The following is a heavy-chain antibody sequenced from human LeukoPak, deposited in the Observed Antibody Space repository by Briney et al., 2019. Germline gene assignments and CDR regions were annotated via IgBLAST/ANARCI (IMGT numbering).Heavy chain of an antibody. Sequence: PGRSLRLSCAASGFTFSSYGMHWVRQAPGKGLEWVAVISYDGSNKYYADSVKGRFTISRGNSKNTLYLQMNSLRAEDTAVYYCAKDGQNIAARRGPLDYWGQGTLVTVSS. CDR1: GFTFSSYG. CDR2: ISYDGSNK. D-gene: IGHD6-6*01. J-gene: IGHJ4*02. CDR3: AKDGQNIAARRGPLDY. V-gene: IGHV3-30*18.